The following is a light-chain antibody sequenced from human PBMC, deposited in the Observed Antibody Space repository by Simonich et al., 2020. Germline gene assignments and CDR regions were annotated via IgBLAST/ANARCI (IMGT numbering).Light chain of an antibody. CDR3: QSYDSSLSGWV. V-gene: IGLV1-40*01. CDR1: SSTIGAGYD. J-gene: IGLJ3*02. CDR2: GNS. Sequence: QSVLTQPPSVSGAPGPRVTISCTGSSSTIGAGYDVHWYQQLPGTAPKLPRDGNSKRPTGVPERCSGSKSGTSASLAITGLQAEDEADYYCQSYDSSLSGWVFGGGTKLTVL.